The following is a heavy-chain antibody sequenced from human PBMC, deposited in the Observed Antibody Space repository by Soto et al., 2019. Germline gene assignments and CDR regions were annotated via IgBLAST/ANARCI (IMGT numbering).Heavy chain of an antibody. CDR1: GFTFSSYG. J-gene: IGHJ5*02. V-gene: IGHV3-30*03. CDR2: ISYDGSNK. CDR3: ARRVVPAAMGWFDP. Sequence: PVGSLRRSCAASGFTFSSYGMHWVRQAPGKGLEWVAVISYDGSNKYYADSVKGRFTISRDNSKNTLYLQMNSLRAEDTAVYYCARRVVPAAMGWFDPWGQGTLVTVSS. D-gene: IGHD2-2*01.